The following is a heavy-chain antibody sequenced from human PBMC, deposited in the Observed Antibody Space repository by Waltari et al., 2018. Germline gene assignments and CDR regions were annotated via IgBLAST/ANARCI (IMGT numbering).Heavy chain of an antibody. V-gene: IGHV3-23*01. CDR2: MSGSGLI. CDR1: GFTLTSFT. Sequence: EFQLLEAGGGLAQPGGSLRLSLAASGFTLTSFTVTWVRQAPGKGLEWVSLMSGSGLIEYGDSVKGRFTISRDNAKNTLYLEMNRLRVEDTAVYFCAKDEGNRIAPTFGMDAWGHGTTV. D-gene: IGHD3-16*01. J-gene: IGHJ6*02. CDR3: AKDEGNRIAPTFGMDA.